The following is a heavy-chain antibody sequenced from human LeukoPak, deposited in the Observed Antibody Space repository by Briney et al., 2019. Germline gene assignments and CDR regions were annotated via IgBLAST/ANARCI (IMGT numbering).Heavy chain of an antibody. CDR1: GGSISRYY. Sequence: SETLSLTCTVSGGSISRYYWSWIRQPPGKGLEWVGYIYYSGSTNYNPSLKSRVTISVDTSKNQFSLKLSSVTAADTAVYYCAGVLNGGNPHYFDYWGQGTQVTVSS. D-gene: IGHD4-23*01. CDR2: IYYSGST. V-gene: IGHV4-59*01. J-gene: IGHJ4*02. CDR3: AGVLNGGNPHYFDY.